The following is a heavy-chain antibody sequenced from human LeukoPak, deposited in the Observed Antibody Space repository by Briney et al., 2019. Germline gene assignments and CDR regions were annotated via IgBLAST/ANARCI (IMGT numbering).Heavy chain of an antibody. CDR3: ARAMVRGVITSFDY. V-gene: IGHV1-69*05. CDR2: IIPIFGTA. Sequence: VASVKVSCKASGGTFSSYAISWVRQAPGQGLEWMGRIIPIFGTANYAQKFQGRVTITTDESTSTAYMELSSLRSEDTAVYYCARAMVRGVITSFDYWGQGTLVTVSS. CDR1: GGTFSSYA. J-gene: IGHJ4*02. D-gene: IGHD3-10*01.